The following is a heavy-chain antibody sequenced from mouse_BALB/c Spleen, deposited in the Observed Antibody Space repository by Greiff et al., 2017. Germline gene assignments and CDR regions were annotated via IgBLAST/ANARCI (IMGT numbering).Heavy chain of an antibody. Sequence: EVQLVESGGGLVQPGGSLRLSCATSGFTFTDYYMSWVRQPPGKALEWLGFIRNKANGYTTEYSASVKGRFTISRDNSQSILYLQMNTLRAEDSATYYCARDTYVQAWFAYWGQGTLVTVSA. D-gene: IGHD1-1*01. CDR1: GFTFTDYY. CDR2: IRNKANGYTT. J-gene: IGHJ3*01. CDR3: ARDTYVQAWFAY. V-gene: IGHV7-3*02.